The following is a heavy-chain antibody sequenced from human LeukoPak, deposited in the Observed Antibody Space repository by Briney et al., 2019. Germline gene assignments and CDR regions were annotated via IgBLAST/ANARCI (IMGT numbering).Heavy chain of an antibody. Sequence: PGGSLRLSCAASGFTFSSYSMNWVRQAPGKGLEWVSSISSSSSYIYYADSVKGRFTISRDNSRHTLLLEMNILRVDDTAVYYCAKGLEVESRLDSWGQGTLVIVSS. V-gene: IGHV3-21*04. CDR2: ISSSSSYI. J-gene: IGHJ4*02. D-gene: IGHD1-1*01. CDR3: AKGLEVESRLDS. CDR1: GFTFSSYS.